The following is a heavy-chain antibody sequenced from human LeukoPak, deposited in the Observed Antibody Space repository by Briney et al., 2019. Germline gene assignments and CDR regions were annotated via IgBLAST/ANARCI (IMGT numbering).Heavy chain of an antibody. V-gene: IGHV4-4*07. CDR3: ARDGSSSWPFAF. CDR1: GGSMRKYF. CDR2: ISTGGGT. Sequence: PSETLSLTCTVSGGSMRKYFWNGVRQPAGEGLEWIGRISTGGGTDYNPSPESGLTMSVDTSKNQFSLRLSSVTAADTAVYYCARDGSSSWPFAFWGQGTLVTVSS. D-gene: IGHD6-13*01. J-gene: IGHJ4*02.